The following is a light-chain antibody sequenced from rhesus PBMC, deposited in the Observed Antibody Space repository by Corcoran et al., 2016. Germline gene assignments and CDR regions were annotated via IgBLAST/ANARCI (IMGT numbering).Light chain of an antibody. CDR3: LQGYSTPWT. Sequence: DIQMTQSPSSLSASVGDRVTITCRASQVISDYLSWYQQTPGKAPNRLIYAASSLESGVPSRFSGSGSGTEFNLTIGSRQTEDFAAYYCLQGYSTPWTFGQGTKVEIK. CDR2: AAS. CDR1: QVISDY. J-gene: IGKJ1*01. V-gene: IGKV1-36*02.